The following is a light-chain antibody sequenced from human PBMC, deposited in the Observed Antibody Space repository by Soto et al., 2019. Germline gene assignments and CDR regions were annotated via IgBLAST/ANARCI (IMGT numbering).Light chain of an antibody. CDR1: SSDVGGYNY. CDR2: DVS. J-gene: IGLJ1*01. CDR3: SSYTSSSTLVYV. V-gene: IGLV2-14*03. Sequence: QSALTQPASVSGSPGQSITISCTGTSSDVGGYNYVSWYQHHPGKAPKLMIYDVSNRPSGVANRFSGSKSGNTASLTISGLQAEDEADYYCSSYTSSSTLVYVFGTGTKVTVL.